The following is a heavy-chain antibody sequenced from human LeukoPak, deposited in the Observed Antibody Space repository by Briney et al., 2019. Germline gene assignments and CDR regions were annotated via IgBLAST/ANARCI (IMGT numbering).Heavy chain of an antibody. J-gene: IGHJ4*02. CDR3: ARRSDILTGYYEFDY. CDR2: IYPGDSDT. V-gene: IGHV5-51*01. CDR1: GYSFTSYW. D-gene: IGHD3-9*01. Sequence: GESLQISFKGSGYSFTSYWIGWVRQMPGKGLEWMGIIYPGDSDTRYSPSFQGQVTISADKSIGTAYLQWSSLKASDTAMYYCARRSDILTGYYEFDYWGQGTLVTVSS.